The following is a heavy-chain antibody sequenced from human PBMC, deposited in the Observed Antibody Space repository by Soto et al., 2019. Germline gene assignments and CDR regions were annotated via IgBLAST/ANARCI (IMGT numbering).Heavy chain of an antibody. D-gene: IGHD3-22*01. CDR2: IRSKVHGGTT. V-gene: IGHV3-49*04. J-gene: IGHJ6*02. Sequence: GGSLRLSCTASGFSFGDYAMSWVRQAPGKGLEWVGFIRSKVHGGTTEYAASVKGRFTISRDDSKSIAYLQMNSLKTEDTAVYYCSRGGGDYYDGSGYYYGMDVWGQGTTVTVSS. CDR1: GFSFGDYA. CDR3: SRGGGDYYDGSGYYYGMDV.